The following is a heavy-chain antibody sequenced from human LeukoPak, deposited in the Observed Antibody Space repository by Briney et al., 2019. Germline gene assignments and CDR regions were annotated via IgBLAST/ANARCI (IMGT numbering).Heavy chain of an antibody. CDR2: ISGSGGNT. CDR3: AGGQMFTSGGFDD. J-gene: IGHJ4*02. D-gene: IGHD6-19*01. Sequence: GGSLRLSCAASGFTFSCYAMSWVRQAPGKGLEWVSAISGSGGNTYYADSVKGRFTISRDNSKNTLYLQMDSLRAEDTAVYYCAGGQMFTSGGFDDWGQGTLVTVSS. CDR1: GFTFSCYA. V-gene: IGHV3-23*01.